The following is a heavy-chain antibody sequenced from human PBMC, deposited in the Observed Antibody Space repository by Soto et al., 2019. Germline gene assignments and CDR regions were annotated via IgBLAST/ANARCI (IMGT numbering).Heavy chain of an antibody. J-gene: IGHJ4*02. V-gene: IGHV3-23*01. D-gene: IGHD4-17*01. CDR3: AKDVSYGGKRPYYFDY. CDR2: TSDSGGSA. Sequence: GGSLRLSCAASGFTFSNYAMSWVRQAPGKGLEWVSGTSDSGGSAYNADSVKGRFTISRDNAKSTLYLQMNSLRAEDTAVYYCAKDVSYGGKRPYYFDYWGQGTLVTVSS. CDR1: GFTFSNYA.